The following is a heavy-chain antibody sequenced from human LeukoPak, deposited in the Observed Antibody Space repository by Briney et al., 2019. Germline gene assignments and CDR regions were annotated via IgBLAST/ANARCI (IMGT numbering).Heavy chain of an antibody. J-gene: IGHJ4*02. CDR1: GGSISSGSYY. CDR2: IYTSGST. CDR3: ARFSGDSYYFDY. D-gene: IGHD4-17*01. V-gene: IGHV4-61*02. Sequence: SETLSLTCTVSGGSISSGSYYWSWIRQPAGKGLEWIGRIYTSGSTNYNPSLKSRVTISVDTSKNQFSLKLSSVTAADTAVYYCARFSGDSYYFDYWGQGTLVTVSS.